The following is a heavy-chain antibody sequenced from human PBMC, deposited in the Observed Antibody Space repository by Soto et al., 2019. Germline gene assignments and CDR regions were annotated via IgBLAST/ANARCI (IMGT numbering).Heavy chain of an antibody. CDR2: VYYSGST. Sequence: PSETLSLTCTVSGDSISSYYWSWIRQSPGKGLEWIGYVYYSGSTNYNPSLKSRVTISGDTSKNQFSLKLSSVTAADTAIYYCTRGGDPYKTGHWGQGTLVTVSS. D-gene: IGHD2-21*01. CDR1: GDSISSYY. J-gene: IGHJ4*02. V-gene: IGHV4-59*01. CDR3: TRGGDPYKTGH.